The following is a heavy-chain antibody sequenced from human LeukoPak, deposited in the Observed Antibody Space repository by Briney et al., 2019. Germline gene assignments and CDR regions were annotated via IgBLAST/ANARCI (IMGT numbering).Heavy chain of an antibody. CDR1: GFTFSSYW. D-gene: IGHD3-10*01. CDR3: AGDRGYLQFDY. V-gene: IGHV3-7*03. J-gene: IGHJ4*02. CDR2: IKEDGSQK. Sequence: GGSLRLSCAASGFTFSSYWMSWVRQAPGKGLEWVANIKEDGSQKYYADSVKGRFTISRDNAKNSLYLQLNSLRAVDTAMYYCAGDRGYLQFDYWGQGTLVTVSS.